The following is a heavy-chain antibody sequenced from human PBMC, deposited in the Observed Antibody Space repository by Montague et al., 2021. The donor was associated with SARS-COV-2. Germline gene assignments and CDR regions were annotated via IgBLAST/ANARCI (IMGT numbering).Heavy chain of an antibody. D-gene: IGHD3-10*01. V-gene: IGHV4-39*07. CDR2: VDYSGLT. CDR1: RDSISSHNYF. CDR3: AKDGEALAWGTFDI. Sequence: ETLSLTCTVSRDSISSHNYFWAWIRQPPGKGLEWIGSVDYSGLTFYNPSLESRVTISVDTSKKQFSLKVNSVTAADTAVYYCAKDGEALAWGTFDIWGQGTMVTVSS. J-gene: IGHJ3*02.